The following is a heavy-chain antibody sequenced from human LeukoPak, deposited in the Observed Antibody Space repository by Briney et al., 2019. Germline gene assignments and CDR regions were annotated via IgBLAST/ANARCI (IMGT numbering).Heavy chain of an antibody. J-gene: IGHJ4*02. Sequence: ASVKVSCKASGYTFTGYYMHWVRQAPGQGLEWMGWINPNSGGTNYAQKFQGRVTMTRDTSISTAYMELSRLRSDDTAVYYCARAYSRGWYGGNYFDYWGQGTLVTVSS. CDR3: ARAYSRGWYGGNYFDY. D-gene: IGHD6-19*01. CDR2: INPNSGGT. CDR1: GYTFTGYY. V-gene: IGHV1-2*02.